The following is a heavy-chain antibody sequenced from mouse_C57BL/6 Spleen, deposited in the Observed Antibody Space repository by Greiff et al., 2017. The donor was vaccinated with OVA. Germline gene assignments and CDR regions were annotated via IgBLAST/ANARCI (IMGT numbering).Heavy chain of an antibody. CDR1: GFTFSDYG. Sequence: EVQLQESGGGLVKPGGSLKLSCAASGFTFSDYGMHWVRQAPEKGLEWVAYISSGSSTIYYADTVKGRFTISRDNAKNTLFLQMTSLRSEDTAMYYCARTENYYGSSRDAMDYWGQGTSVTVSS. J-gene: IGHJ4*01. CDR3: ARTENYYGSSRDAMDY. D-gene: IGHD1-1*01. V-gene: IGHV5-17*01. CDR2: ISSGSSTI.